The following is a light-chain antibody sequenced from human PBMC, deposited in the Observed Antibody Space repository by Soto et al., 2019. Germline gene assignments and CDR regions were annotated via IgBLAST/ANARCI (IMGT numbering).Light chain of an antibody. CDR1: SSDVGGYNY. CDR3: SSYTTSSTVI. CDR2: EVT. J-gene: IGLJ2*01. Sequence: QSVLTQPASVSGSPGQSITISCTGTSSDVGGYNYVSWYQQDPGKAPKLMIYEVTNRPSGVSNRFSGSKSGNTASLTISELRPDDEADYYCSSYTTSSTVIFGGGTKVTVL. V-gene: IGLV2-14*01.